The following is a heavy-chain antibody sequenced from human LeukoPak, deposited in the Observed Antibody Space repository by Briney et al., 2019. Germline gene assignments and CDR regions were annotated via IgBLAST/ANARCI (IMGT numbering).Heavy chain of an antibody. Sequence: SGGSLRLSCAASGFTLSNYWMSWVRQAPGKGLEWVANIKKDESKRYYVGSVKGRFTISRDNAKNSLYLQMNSLRAEDTAVYYCAREASLYCSGDNCFWAFDLWGQGTPVTVSS. CDR1: GFTLSNYW. V-gene: IGHV3-7*01. J-gene: IGHJ5*02. CDR2: IKKDESKR. CDR3: AREASLYCSGDNCFWAFDL. D-gene: IGHD2-15*01.